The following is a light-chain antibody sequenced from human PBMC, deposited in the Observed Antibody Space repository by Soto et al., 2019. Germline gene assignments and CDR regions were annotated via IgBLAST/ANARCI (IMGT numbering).Light chain of an antibody. J-gene: IGLJ2*01. CDR3: SSYTSSSTLR. Sequence: QSALTQPPSASGSPGQSVTISCTGASSDVGGYNYVSWYQQHPGKAPKLMIYEVSNRPSGVSNRFSGSKSGNTASLTISGLQAEDEADYYCSSYTSSSTLRIGGGTKLTVL. CDR2: EVS. V-gene: IGLV2-14*01. CDR1: SSDVGGYNY.